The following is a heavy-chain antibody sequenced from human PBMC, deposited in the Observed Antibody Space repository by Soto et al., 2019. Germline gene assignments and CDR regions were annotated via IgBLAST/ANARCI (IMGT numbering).Heavy chain of an antibody. V-gene: IGHV1-24*01. J-gene: IGHJ4*02. CDR1: GYTLTELS. CDR2: FDPEDGET. Sequence: ASLKVSCKVSGYTLTELSMHWVRQAPGKGLEWMGGFDPEDGETIYAQKFQGRVTMTEDTSTDTAYMELSSLRSEDTAVYYCATVLRYFDWLLTITYFDYWGQGTLVTVSS. CDR3: ATVLRYFDWLLTITYFDY. D-gene: IGHD3-9*01.